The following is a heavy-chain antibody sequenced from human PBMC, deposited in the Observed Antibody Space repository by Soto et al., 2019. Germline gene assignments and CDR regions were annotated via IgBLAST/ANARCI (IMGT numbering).Heavy chain of an antibody. CDR3: EREGTKVTTPFDY. D-gene: IGHD4-4*01. V-gene: IGHV3-7*03. CDR2: IKQDGSEK. CDR1: GFTFSSYW. J-gene: IGHJ4*02. Sequence: LRLSCAASGFTFSSYWMSWVRQAPGKGLEWVANIKQDGSEKYYVDSVKGRFTISRDNAKNSLYLQMNSLRAEDTAVYYCEREGTKVTTPFDYWGQGTLVTVSS.